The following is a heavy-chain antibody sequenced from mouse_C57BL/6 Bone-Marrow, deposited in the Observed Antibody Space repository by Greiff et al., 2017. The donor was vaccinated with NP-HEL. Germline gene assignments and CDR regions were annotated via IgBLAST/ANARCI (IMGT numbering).Heavy chain of an antibody. D-gene: IGHD1-1*01. Sequence: VQLQESGPELVKPGASVKISCKASGYSFTSYYIHWVKQRPGLGLEWIGWIYPGSGNTKYNEKFKGKATLTADTSSSTAYMQLSSLTSEDSAVYYCAGDFLLYYYGSRPYAMDYWGQGTSVTVSS. V-gene: IGHV1-66*01. CDR3: AGDFLLYYYGSRPYAMDY. CDR2: IYPGSGNT. CDR1: GYSFTSYY. J-gene: IGHJ4*01.